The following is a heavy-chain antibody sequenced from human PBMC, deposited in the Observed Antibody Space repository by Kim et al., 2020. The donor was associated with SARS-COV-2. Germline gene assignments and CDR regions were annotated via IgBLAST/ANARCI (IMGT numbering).Heavy chain of an antibody. Sequence: STYYADSVKGRFTISRDNSKNTLYLQRNSLRAEDTAVYYCARDLDYYGMDVWGQGTTVTVSS. CDR2: ST. J-gene: IGHJ6*02. CDR3: ARDLDYYGMDV. V-gene: IGHV3-53*01.